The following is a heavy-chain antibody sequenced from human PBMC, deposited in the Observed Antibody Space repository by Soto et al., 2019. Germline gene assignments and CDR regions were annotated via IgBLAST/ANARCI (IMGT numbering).Heavy chain of an antibody. CDR2: ISSDGSNK. CDR3: AQNEQLVPYFYYYGMDV. CDR1: RFTFSSYA. J-gene: IGHJ6*01. Sequence: QVQLMESGGGVVQPGGSLRLSCAASRFTFSSYAMHWVRQAPGKGLEWVAVISSDGSNKYYADIVKGRFTVSRDNSKNTLYLQMNSLRGEDTAIYYCAQNEQLVPYFYYYGMDVWGQGTTVIVSS. D-gene: IGHD6-6*01. V-gene: IGHV3-30-3*01.